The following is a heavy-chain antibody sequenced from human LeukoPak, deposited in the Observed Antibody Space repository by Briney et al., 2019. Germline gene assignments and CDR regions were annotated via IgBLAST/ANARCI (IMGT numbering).Heavy chain of an antibody. V-gene: IGHV4-59*01. Sequence: SETLSLTCTVSGGSISDDYWSWIRLTPGKGLEWIGYIYHSGHTNYNPSVRSRVTMSVDASKTYFSLILKSVTAADTAVYYCVRSVGSWGFDYWGQGILVTVSS. CDR3: VRSVGSWGFDY. J-gene: IGHJ4*02. D-gene: IGHD6-13*01. CDR2: IYHSGHT. CDR1: GGSISDDY.